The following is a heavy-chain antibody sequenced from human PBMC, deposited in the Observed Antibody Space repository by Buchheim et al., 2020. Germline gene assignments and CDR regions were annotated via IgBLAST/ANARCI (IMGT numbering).Heavy chain of an antibody. D-gene: IGHD1-14*01. J-gene: IGHJ4*02. CDR1: GFTLSSYE. CDR2: ISGSGSNK. V-gene: IGHV3-48*03. CDR3: ARERTTSGFDY. Sequence: EVQLVESGGDLVQPGGSLRLSCAVSGFTLSSYELIWVRQAPGKGLEWVSYISGSGSNKDYADSVRGRFTISRDNSEISVYFPMNSLRAEDSAVYYCARERTTSGFDYWGQGTL.